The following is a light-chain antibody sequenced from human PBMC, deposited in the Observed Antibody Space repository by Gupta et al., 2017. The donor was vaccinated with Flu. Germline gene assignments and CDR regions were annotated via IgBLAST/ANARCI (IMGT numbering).Light chain of an antibody. Sequence: EIVMTQPPATLSVYPGERATLSCRASQSVSSNLAWYQKKPGQAPRRLIYGASTRATGIPARFSGSGSGTEFTLTISSLQSEDFAVYYCQQYNNWPPYTFGQGTKLEIK. CDR2: GAS. V-gene: IGKV3-15*01. CDR1: QSVSSN. J-gene: IGKJ2*01. CDR3: QQYNNWPPYT.